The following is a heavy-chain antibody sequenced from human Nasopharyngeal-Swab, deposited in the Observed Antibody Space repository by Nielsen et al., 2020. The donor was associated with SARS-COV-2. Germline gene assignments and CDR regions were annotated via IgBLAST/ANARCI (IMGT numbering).Heavy chain of an antibody. CDR3: ARGGGRLRFLEWLLSYFDY. Sequence: ASVKVSCKASGYTFTAYAVRWLRQAPGQRLEWMGWINAGTGNTDFSQKFQGRVTITRDAAANTVYMELSSLKSQDTAVYYCARGGGRLRFLEWLLSYFDYWGQGTLVTVSS. CDR1: GYTFTAYA. D-gene: IGHD3-3*01. J-gene: IGHJ4*02. V-gene: IGHV1-3*01. CDR2: INAGTGNT.